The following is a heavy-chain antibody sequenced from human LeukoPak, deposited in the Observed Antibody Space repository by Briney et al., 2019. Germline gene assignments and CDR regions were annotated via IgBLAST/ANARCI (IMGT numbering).Heavy chain of an antibody. Sequence: GGSLRLSCAASGFTFTAYYMTWMRRAPGKGLGWVSYISQDGVGIYNTDFVKGRFTISRDDAKNSLYLQMNSLRAEDTAVYYCARWAGGADYWGQGVLVTVSS. CDR3: ARWAGGADY. CDR1: GFTFTAYY. D-gene: IGHD3-16*01. J-gene: IGHJ4*02. V-gene: IGHV3-11*01. CDR2: ISQDGVGI.